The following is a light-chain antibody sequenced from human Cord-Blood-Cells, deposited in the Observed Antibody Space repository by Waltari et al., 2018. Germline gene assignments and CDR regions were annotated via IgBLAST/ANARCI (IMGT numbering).Light chain of an antibody. J-gene: IGKJ4*01. CDR2: AAS. CDR3: QKYNSAPLT. V-gene: IGKV1-27*01. CDR1: QGISNY. Sequence: DIPITQSPSPLSASVGDSVIITCRASQGISNYLAWYQQKPGKVPKLLIYAASTLQSGVPSRFSGSGSGTDFTLTISSLQPEDVATYYCQKYNSAPLTFGGGTKVEIK.